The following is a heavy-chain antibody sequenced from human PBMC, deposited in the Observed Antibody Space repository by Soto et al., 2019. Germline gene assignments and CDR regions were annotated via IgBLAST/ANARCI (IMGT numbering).Heavy chain of an antibody. J-gene: IGHJ4*02. CDR2: IYPGDSNT. V-gene: IGHV5-51*01. CDR1: GYNFPVYW. CDR3: ARGVDGHTWSLY. Sequence: GESLKISCKDSGYNFPVYWIGWVRQMPGKGLEWMGIIYPGDSNTIYSPSFQGQVTISVDKSISTAFLQWSSLKASDTAMYYCARGVDGHTWSLYWGQGTLVTVS. D-gene: IGHD3-3*01.